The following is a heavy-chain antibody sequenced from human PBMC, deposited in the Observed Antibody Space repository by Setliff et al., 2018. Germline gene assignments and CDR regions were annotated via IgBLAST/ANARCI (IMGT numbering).Heavy chain of an antibody. CDR1: GYTFTGYY. J-gene: IGHJ3*02. CDR3: ARDGGGDSDAFDI. V-gene: IGHV1-2*06. CDR2: INPSSGAT. Sequence: ASVKVSCKASGYTFTGYYMYWVRQAPGQGLEWMGRINPSSGATIYAQKFQGRVTMTSDKSISTAYMELGRLRSDDTAVYFCARDGGGDSDAFDIWGQGKMVTVSS. D-gene: IGHD3-16*01.